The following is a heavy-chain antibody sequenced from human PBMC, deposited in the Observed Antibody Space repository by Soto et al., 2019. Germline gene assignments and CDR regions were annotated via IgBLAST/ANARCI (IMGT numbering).Heavy chain of an antibody. Sequence: ASVKVSCKASGYTFIRYGITWVRQAPGQGLEWMGWMSPKTANTGYAQKFQDRVTMTRSTSIRTAYMELSSLTSEDTAVYYCTGGPPNWGFDSWGQGTPVTVSS. D-gene: IGHD7-27*01. CDR3: TGGPPNWGFDS. V-gene: IGHV1-8*01. CDR2: MSPKTANT. J-gene: IGHJ5*01. CDR1: GYTFIRYG.